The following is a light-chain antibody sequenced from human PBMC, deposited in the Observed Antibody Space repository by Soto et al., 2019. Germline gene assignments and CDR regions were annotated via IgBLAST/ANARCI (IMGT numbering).Light chain of an antibody. Sequence: QSVLTQPASVSGSPGQSITISCTGTSSDVGGYYYVSWYQQHPGTAPKLLICEVSNRPSGISDRFSGSKSGNTAFLTISGLQAEDEADYYCNSYTSTNFFVFGPGTKVTV. CDR1: SSDVGGYYY. CDR2: EVS. CDR3: NSYTSTNFFV. V-gene: IGLV2-14*01. J-gene: IGLJ1*01.